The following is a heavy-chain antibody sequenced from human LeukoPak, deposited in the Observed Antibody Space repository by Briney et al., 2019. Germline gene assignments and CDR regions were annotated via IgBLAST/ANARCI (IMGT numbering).Heavy chain of an antibody. V-gene: IGHV3-53*01. D-gene: IGHD6-19*01. CDR2: IYSGGKT. J-gene: IGHJ4*02. CDR1: GFNVSSNY. Sequence: PGGSLRLSCTASGFNVSSNYMSWVRQAPGKGLEWVSVIYSGGKTYYADSVKGRFTISRDNSKNTLLLQMNSLRAEDTAVYYCARETVAGTYYWGQGTLVTVSS. CDR3: ARETVAGTYY.